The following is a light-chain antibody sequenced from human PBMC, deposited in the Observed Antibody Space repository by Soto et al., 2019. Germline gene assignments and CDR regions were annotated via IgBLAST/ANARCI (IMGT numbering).Light chain of an antibody. V-gene: IGKV1-9*01. Sequence: NQSYQSPSSLSACVGDRVTITCRASQGISSYLAWYQQKPGKAPKLLIYAAFTLQSGVPARFSGSGSGTDFNLTISSLQPEVFATYYCQQLNSYPLPFGGGTKVDI. CDR2: AAF. CDR3: QQLNSYPLP. J-gene: IGKJ4*01. CDR1: QGISSY.